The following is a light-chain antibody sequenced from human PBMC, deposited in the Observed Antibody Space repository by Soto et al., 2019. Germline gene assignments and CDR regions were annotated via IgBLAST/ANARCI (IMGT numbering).Light chain of an antibody. CDR3: ASWDGSLNGWV. CDR2: SNN. Sequence: QSVLTQPPSASGTPGQRVTISCSGSSSNIGRDTVNWYQQSSGTAPKLLIYSNNQRPSGVPDRFSGSKSGTSASLAISGLQSEDEADYYCASWDGSLNGWVFGGGTQLTVL. CDR1: SSNIGRDT. V-gene: IGLV1-44*01. J-gene: IGLJ3*02.